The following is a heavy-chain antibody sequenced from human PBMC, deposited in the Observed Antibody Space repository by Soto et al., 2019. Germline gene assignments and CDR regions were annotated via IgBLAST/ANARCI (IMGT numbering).Heavy chain of an antibody. CDR2: IIPIFGTV. V-gene: IGHV1-69*12. CDR1: GGTFSNYP. J-gene: IGHJ2*01. Sequence: QVQLVQSGAEVKKPGSSVKVSCKASGGTFSNYPISWVRQAPGQGLEWMGGIIPIFGTVNYAQKFQGRVTITACESTSTAYMELSSLRSEDTAVYYCARGNHRWLQLWYFDLWGRGTLVTVSS. CDR3: ARGNHRWLQLWYFDL. D-gene: IGHD5-12*01.